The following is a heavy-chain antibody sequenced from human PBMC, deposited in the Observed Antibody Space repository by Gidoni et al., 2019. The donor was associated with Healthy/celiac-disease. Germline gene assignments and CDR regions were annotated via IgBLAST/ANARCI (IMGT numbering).Heavy chain of an antibody. CDR1: GFTFSSYI. CDR3: ARGRVDTMVRGVIPWFDP. CDR2: ISSSSSTI. V-gene: IGHV3-48*02. J-gene: IGHJ5*02. Sequence: EVQLVESGGGLVQPGGSLRLSCAASGFTFSSYIMNWVRQAPGKGLEWVSYISSSSSTIYYADSVKGRFTISRDNAKNSLYLQMNSLRDEDTAVYYCARGRVDTMVRGVIPWFDPWGQGTLVTVSS. D-gene: IGHD3-10*01.